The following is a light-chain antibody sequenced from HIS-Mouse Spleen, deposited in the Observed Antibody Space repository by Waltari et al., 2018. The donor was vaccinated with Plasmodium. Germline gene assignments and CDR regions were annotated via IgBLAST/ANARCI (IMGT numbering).Light chain of an antibody. CDR1: QSVSSN. CDR2: GAS. J-gene: IGKJ3*01. V-gene: IGKV3-15*01. CDR3: QQYNNWSFT. Sequence: EIVMTQSPATLSVSPGERATLSCRASQSVSSNLAWYQQKPGQAPRLLIYGASTRATGIPARFRGSGSGTEFTLTISSLQPEDFAVYYCQQYNNWSFTFGPGTKVDIK.